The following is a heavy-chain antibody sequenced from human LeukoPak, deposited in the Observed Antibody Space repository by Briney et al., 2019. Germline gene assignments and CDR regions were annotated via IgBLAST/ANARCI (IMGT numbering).Heavy chain of an antibody. Sequence: GGSLRLSCAASGFTFSKYWMLWVRQAPGKGLESVSRINTDGTVTTYADSVKGRFTVSRDNADNTMFLQMNSVRDEDTAVYYCARQERYYYDSSGYYRPDYFDYWGQGTLVTVSS. D-gene: IGHD3-22*01. CDR1: GFTFSKYW. J-gene: IGHJ4*02. V-gene: IGHV3-74*01. CDR2: INTDGTVT. CDR3: ARQERYYYDSSGYYRPDYFDY.